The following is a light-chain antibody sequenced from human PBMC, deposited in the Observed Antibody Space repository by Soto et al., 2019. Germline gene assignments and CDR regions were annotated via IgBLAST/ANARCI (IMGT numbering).Light chain of an antibody. CDR1: QSINSW. CDR3: QQYHTYPCT. CDR2: KAS. J-gene: IGKJ1*01. Sequence: DIQMTQSPSTVSASVGDRVTITCRASQSINSWLAWYQQKPGKAPKLLIYKASSLESGVPSRFSGSGSGTEFPLTISSLQPDDFATYYCQQYHTYPCTFGQGTKVEI. V-gene: IGKV1-5*03.